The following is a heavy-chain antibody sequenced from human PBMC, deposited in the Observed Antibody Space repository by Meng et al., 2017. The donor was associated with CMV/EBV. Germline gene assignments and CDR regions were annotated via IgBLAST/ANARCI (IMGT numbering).Heavy chain of an antibody. Sequence: SVKVSCKASGGTFSSYAISWVRQAPGQGLEWMGGIIPIFGTANYAQKFQGRVTITTDESTSTAYMELSSLRSEDAAVYYCARWGYCSSTSCTRGYFDYWGQGTLVTVSS. V-gene: IGHV1-69*05. CDR1: GGTFSSYA. J-gene: IGHJ4*02. D-gene: IGHD2-2*01. CDR3: ARWGYCSSTSCTRGYFDY. CDR2: IIPIFGTA.